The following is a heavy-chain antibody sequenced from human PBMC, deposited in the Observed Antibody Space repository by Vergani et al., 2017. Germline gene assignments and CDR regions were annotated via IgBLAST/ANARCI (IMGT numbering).Heavy chain of an antibody. CDR1: GFTFSSYA. CDR2: ISSSSSYI. D-gene: IGHD1-1*01. Sequence: EVQLLESGGGLVQPGGSLRLSCAASGFTFSSYAMSWVRQAPGKGLEWVSSISSSSSYIYYADSVKGRFTISRDNAKNSLYLQMNSLRAEDTAVYYCASNEEGTRHAPQYWGQGTLVTVSS. V-gene: IGHV3-21*01. CDR3: ASNEEGTRHAPQY. J-gene: IGHJ4*02.